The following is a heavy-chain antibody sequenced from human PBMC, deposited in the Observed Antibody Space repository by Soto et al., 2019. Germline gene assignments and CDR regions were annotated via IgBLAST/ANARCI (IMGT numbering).Heavy chain of an antibody. V-gene: IGHV4-34*01. Sequence: ETLSLTCAVYGGSFSGYYWSWIRQPPGKGLEWIGEINHSGSTNYNPSLKSRVTISVDTSKNQFSLKLSSVTAADTAVYYCARTGYSSGWYKAAFDIWGQGTMVTVSS. CDR2: INHSGST. CDR3: ARTGYSSGWYKAAFDI. D-gene: IGHD6-19*01. J-gene: IGHJ3*02. CDR1: GGSFSGYY.